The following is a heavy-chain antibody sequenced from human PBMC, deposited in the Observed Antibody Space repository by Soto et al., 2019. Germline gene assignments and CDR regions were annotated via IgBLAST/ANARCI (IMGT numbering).Heavy chain of an antibody. CDR2: TRNKAISYTT. D-gene: IGHD6-13*01. J-gene: IGHJ4*02. Sequence: EVQLVESGGGLVQPGGSLRLSCAASGFTFSDHYMDWVRQAPGKGLEWVGRTRNKAISYTTEYAASVKGRFTISRDDSKNSLYLQMNSLKTEDTAVYYCARVRAAADLWGQGTLVTVSS. V-gene: IGHV3-72*01. CDR1: GFTFSDHY. CDR3: ARVRAAADL.